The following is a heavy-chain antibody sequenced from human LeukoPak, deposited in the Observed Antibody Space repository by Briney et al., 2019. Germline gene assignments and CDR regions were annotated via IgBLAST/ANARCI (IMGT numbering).Heavy chain of an antibody. V-gene: IGHV4-59*01. CDR2: VYYSGST. CDR3: ARRVARVGHYDY. Sequence: PSETLSLTCTVSGGSISSYYWSWIRQPPGKGLEWIGYVYYSGSTNYNPSLKSRVTISVDTSKNQFSLKLSSVTAADTAVYYCARRVARVGHYDYWGQGTLVTVSS. D-gene: IGHD1-26*01. J-gene: IGHJ4*02. CDR1: GGSISSYY.